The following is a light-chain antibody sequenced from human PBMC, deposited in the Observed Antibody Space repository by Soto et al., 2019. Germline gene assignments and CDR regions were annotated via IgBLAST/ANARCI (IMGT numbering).Light chain of an antibody. CDR3: QHYNSYSEA. CDR2: GAS. J-gene: IGKJ1*01. Sequence: EIVLTQSPGTLSLSPGERATLSCRASQSVSRYLAWYQQKPGQAPRLLSYGASTRATGIPARFRGSGSGTEVTLTISSLKPDDFETYYCQHYNSYSEAFGQGTKVYIK. V-gene: IGKV3-15*01. CDR1: QSVSRY.